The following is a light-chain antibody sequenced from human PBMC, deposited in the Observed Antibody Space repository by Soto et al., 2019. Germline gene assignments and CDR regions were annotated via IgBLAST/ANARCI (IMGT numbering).Light chain of an antibody. V-gene: IGLV7-46*01. CDR1: TGAVTSGHY. J-gene: IGLJ2*01. Sequence: QAVVTQEPSLTVSPGGTVTLTCGSSTGAVTSGHYAYWFQQKPGQAPRTLIHNTNKKHSWTPARFSGSLLGGKAALTLSGAHPEDEADYYCLLYFVVAVVYGGGTKVTVL. CDR3: LLYFVVAVV. CDR2: NTN.